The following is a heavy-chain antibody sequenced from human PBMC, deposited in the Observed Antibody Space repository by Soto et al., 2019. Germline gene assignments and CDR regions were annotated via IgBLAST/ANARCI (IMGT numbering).Heavy chain of an antibody. D-gene: IGHD6-19*01. J-gene: IGHJ3*02. CDR1: GFTFSSYA. V-gene: IGHV3-23*01. CDR2: ISGSGGST. Sequence: EVQLLESGGGLVQPGGSLRLSCAASGFTFSSYAMSWVRQAPRKGLEWASAISGSGGSTYYADSVKGRFTISRDNSKNTLYLQMNSLRAEDTAVYYCAKFSSGWFRLEAFDIWGQGTMVTVSS. CDR3: AKFSSGWFRLEAFDI.